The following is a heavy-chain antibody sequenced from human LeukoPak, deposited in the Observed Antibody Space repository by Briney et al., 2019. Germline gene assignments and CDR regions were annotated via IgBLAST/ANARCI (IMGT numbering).Heavy chain of an antibody. Sequence: SQTLSLTCTVSGGSISSGGYYWSWIRQHPGKGLEWIGYIYYSGSTYYNPSLKSRVTISVDTSKNQFSLKLSSVTAADTAVYYCARGHGGNSRVWYYFDYWGRGTLVTVSS. D-gene: IGHD4-23*01. CDR1: GGSISSGGYY. CDR2: IYYSGST. V-gene: IGHV4-31*03. CDR3: ARGHGGNSRVWYYFDY. J-gene: IGHJ4*02.